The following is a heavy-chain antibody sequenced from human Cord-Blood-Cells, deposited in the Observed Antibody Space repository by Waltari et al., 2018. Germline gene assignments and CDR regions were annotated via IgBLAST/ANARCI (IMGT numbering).Heavy chain of an antibody. J-gene: IGHJ6*02. D-gene: IGHD6-6*01. CDR1: GFTFSSYA. Sequence: EVQLLESGGDLVHPGASMGLSCAASGFTFSSYAMSWVRQAPGKGLEWVSAISGSGGSTYYADAVKGRFTISRDNSKNTLYLQMNSLRAEDTAVYYCAKDRVAARFRYYYGMDVWGQGTTVTVSS. CDR3: AKDRVAARFRYYYGMDV. V-gene: IGHV3-23*01. CDR2: ISGSGGST.